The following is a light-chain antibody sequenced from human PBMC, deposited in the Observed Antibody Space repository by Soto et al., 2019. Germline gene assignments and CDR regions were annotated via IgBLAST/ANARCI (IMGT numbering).Light chain of an antibody. CDR3: QHYNSYSEA. CDR1: QTISSW. Sequence: DIQMTQSPSTLSGSVGDRVTITCRASQTISSWLAWYQQKPGKAPKLLIYKASTLKSGVPSRFSGSGSGTVFTLTISSLQPDDFATYYCQHYNSYSEAFGQGTKVELQ. CDR2: KAS. V-gene: IGKV1-5*03. J-gene: IGKJ1*01.